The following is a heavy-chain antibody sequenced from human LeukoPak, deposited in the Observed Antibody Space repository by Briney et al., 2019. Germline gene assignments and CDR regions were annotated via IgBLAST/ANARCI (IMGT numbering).Heavy chain of an antibody. CDR3: ARGYCSGGSCYSGDAFDI. D-gene: IGHD2-15*01. CDR2: ISTSSSYI. Sequence: GGSLRLSCAASGFTFSSYSMNWVRQAPGKGLEWVSFISTSSSYIYYADSVKGRFTISRDNAKNSLYLQMNSLRAEDTAVYYCARGYCSGGSCYSGDAFDIWGQGTMATVSS. V-gene: IGHV3-21*01. CDR1: GFTFSSYS. J-gene: IGHJ3*02.